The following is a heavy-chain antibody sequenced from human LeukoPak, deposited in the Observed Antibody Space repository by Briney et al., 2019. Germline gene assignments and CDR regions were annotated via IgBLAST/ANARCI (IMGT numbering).Heavy chain of an antibody. CDR2: ISSSSSYI. CDR1: GFTYSSYR. Sequence: GGSLRLSCAASGFTYSSYRMNWVRQAPGKGLEWVSSISSSSSYIYYADSVKGRFAISRDNAKNSLYLQMNSLRAEDTAVCYCARISKGLYGDAPSYWGQGTLVTVSS. J-gene: IGHJ4*02. V-gene: IGHV3-21*01. CDR3: ARISKGLYGDAPSY. D-gene: IGHD4-17*01.